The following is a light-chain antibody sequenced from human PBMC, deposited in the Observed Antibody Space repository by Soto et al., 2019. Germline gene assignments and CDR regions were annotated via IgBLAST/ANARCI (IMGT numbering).Light chain of an antibody. CDR3: QQRTIWPLT. CDR1: QSVTKY. V-gene: IGKV3-11*01. J-gene: IGKJ4*01. CDR2: DAS. Sequence: EIVLTQSPATLSLSPGERATPSCRASQSVTKYLSWYQQKPGQAPRLLIYDASNRATGIPARFSGSGSGTDFTLTISSLEPEDFAVYYCQQRTIWPLTFGGGTKVEIK.